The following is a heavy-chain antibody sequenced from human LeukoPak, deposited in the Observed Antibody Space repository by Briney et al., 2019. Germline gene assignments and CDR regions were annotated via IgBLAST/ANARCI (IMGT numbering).Heavy chain of an antibody. CDR2: IDPSDSYT. D-gene: IGHD3-22*01. Sequence: RGESLKISCKGSGYSFTNYWISWVRQMPGKGLEWMGRIDPSDSYTKYSPSFQGHVTISVDKSISTAYLQWSSLKASDSAMYYCARLRYDSSGYVYWGQGTLVTVSS. V-gene: IGHV5-10-1*01. CDR1: GYSFTNYW. CDR3: ARLRYDSSGYVY. J-gene: IGHJ4*02.